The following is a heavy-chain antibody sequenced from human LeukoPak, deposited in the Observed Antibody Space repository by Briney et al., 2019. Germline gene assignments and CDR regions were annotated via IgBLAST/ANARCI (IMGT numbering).Heavy chain of an antibody. Sequence: PGGSLRLSCAASGFTFSSNPMHWVRQAPGKGLEWVAVTSHDENNKYYADSVKGRFTISRDNSKNTLYLQMNSLRIEDTAVYYCAKDVFGGIDYWGEGTLVTVSS. CDR2: TSHDENNK. V-gene: IGHV3-30-3*01. D-gene: IGHD3-10*01. CDR3: AKDVFGGIDY. J-gene: IGHJ4*02. CDR1: GFTFSSNP.